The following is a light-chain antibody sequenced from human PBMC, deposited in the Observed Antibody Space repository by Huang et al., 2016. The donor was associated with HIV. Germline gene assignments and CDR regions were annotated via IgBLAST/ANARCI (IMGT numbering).Light chain of an antibody. CDR3: QQYGNLPPWT. CDR1: QSVNSNY. J-gene: IGKJ1*01. CDR2: GAS. V-gene: IGKV3-20*01. Sequence: VVLTQTPATLSLSPGDRATLSCRARQSVNSNYLAWYQRKPGQAPRLLIYGASSRATGVPDRFSGSGSGTDFTLTISRLEPEDFAMYYCQQYGNLPPWTFGQGTKVEIK.